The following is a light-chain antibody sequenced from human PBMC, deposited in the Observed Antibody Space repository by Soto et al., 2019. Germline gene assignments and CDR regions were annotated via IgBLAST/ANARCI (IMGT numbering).Light chain of an antibody. CDR1: QSVSSSY. V-gene: IGKV3-20*01. CDR2: GAS. CDR3: QQYSSSPQIT. J-gene: IGKJ5*01. Sequence: EIVLTQSPGTLSLSPGERATLSCRASQSVSSSYLAWYQQKPGQAPRLLIYGASSSATGIPDRFSGSGSGTDFTLTISRLEPEDFAVYYCQQYSSSPQITFGQWTRLEIK.